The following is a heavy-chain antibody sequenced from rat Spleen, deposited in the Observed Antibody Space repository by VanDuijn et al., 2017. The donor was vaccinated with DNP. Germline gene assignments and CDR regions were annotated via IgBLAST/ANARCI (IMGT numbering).Heavy chain of an antibody. J-gene: IGHJ2*01. CDR2: ISYEGSGT. D-gene: IGHD3-4*01. V-gene: IGHV5-22*01. CDR1: GFTFSDYN. CDR3: ARIDDNPFDY. Sequence: EVQLVESGGGLVQPGRSLKLSCAASGFTFSDYNMAWVRQAPKKGLEWVASISYEGSGTYYGDSVKGRFTLSRDNAKSTLYLQMNSLRSEDTATYYCARIDDNPFDYWGQGVMVTVSS.